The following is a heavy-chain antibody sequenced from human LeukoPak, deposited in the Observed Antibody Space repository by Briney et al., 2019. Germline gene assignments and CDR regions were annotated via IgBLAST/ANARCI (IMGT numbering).Heavy chain of an antibody. CDR3: ARLGPSYGYRNFDY. CDR2: INHSGGT. CDR1: GGSFSGYY. D-gene: IGHD5-18*01. J-gene: IGHJ4*02. Sequence: SETLSLTCAVYGGSFSGYYWSWIRQPPGKGLEWIGEINHSGGTKYNPSLKSRVTISIDTSKNQFSLKLSSVTAADTAVYYCARLGPSYGYRNFDYWGQGTLVTVSS. V-gene: IGHV4-34*01.